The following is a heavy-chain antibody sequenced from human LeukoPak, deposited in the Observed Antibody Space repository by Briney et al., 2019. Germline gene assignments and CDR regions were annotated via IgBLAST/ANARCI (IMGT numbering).Heavy chain of an antibody. V-gene: IGHV3-30-3*01. Sequence: GGSLRLSCAASGFTFSVYTIHWVRKAPAKGLEWVAVMSSDGSNKYYADSVKGRFTISRDNSRNTVYLQMNSLRAEDAAVYYCARALSSGWSHAFDIWGQGTMVTVSS. D-gene: IGHD6-19*01. CDR2: MSSDGSNK. CDR3: ARALSSGWSHAFDI. J-gene: IGHJ3*02. CDR1: GFTFSVYT.